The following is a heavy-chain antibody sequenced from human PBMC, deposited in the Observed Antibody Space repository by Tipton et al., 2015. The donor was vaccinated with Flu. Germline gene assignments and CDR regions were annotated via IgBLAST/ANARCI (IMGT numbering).Heavy chain of an antibody. CDR1: SGSFSGYY. V-gene: IGHV4-34*01. CDR2: ISHPGSA. J-gene: IGHJ4*02. CDR3: ARKVTTSRHNSHYIDY. Sequence: TLSLTCAVYSGSFSGYYWSWFRQSPEKGLEWIGEISHPGSANYNPSLKSRVIASVDTSKNQFSMKLTSLTAADTGVYYCARKVTTSRHNSHYIDYWGQGTLVSASS. D-gene: IGHD1-20*01.